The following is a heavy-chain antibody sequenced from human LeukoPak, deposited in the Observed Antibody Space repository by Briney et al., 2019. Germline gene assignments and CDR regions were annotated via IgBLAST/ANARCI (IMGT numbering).Heavy chain of an antibody. J-gene: IGHJ4*02. CDR3: ARSGNFDY. CDR1: GYTFIVYY. D-gene: IGHD1-26*01. V-gene: IGHV1-2*02. CDR2: INPNSGGT. Sequence: ASVKVSCKASGYTFIVYYMHLVRQAPGQGLEWMGWINPNSGGTNYTQKFQGRVTMTRDTSISTVYMELSRLRSDDTAVYYCARSGNFDYWGQGTLVTVSS.